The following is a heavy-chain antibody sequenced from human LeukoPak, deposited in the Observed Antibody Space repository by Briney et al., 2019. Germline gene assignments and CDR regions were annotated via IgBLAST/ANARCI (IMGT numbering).Heavy chain of an antibody. V-gene: IGHV4-59*08. CDR2: IYYSGST. CDR1: GGSISSYY. J-gene: IGHJ3*02. D-gene: IGHD5-18*01. Sequence: SETLSLTCTVSGGSISSYYWSWIRQPPGKGLEWIGYIYYSGSTNYNPSLKSRVTISVDTSKNQFSLKLSSVTAADTAVYYCARHDSGIGIPRKFDIWGQGTMVTVSS. CDR3: ARHDSGIGIPRKFDI.